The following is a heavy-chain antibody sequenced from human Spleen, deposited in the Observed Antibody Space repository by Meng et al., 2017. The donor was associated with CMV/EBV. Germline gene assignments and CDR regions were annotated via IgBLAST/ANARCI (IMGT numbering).Heavy chain of an antibody. D-gene: IGHD2-2*01. CDR2: INPNSGCT. J-gene: IGHJ6*02. V-gene: IGHV1-2*02. Sequence: ASGKVSCKASGYTFTGYYMHWVRQAPGQGLEWMGWINPNSGCTNYAQKFQGRVTMTRDTSISTAYMELSRLRSDDTAVYYCARGYQLLAYYYYYGMDVWGQGTTVTVSS. CDR1: GYTFTGYY. CDR3: ARGYQLLAYYYYYGMDV.